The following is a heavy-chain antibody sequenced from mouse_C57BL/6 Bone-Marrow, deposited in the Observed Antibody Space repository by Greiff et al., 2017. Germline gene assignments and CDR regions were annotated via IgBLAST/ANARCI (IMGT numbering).Heavy chain of an antibody. V-gene: IGHV7-3*01. Sequence: EVKLVESGGGLVQPGGSLSLSCAASGFTFTDYYMSWVRQPPGKALEWLGFIRNKANGYTTEYSASVKGRFTISRDNSQSILYLQMNALRAEDSATYYCASYYSNSFAYWGQGTLVTVSA. D-gene: IGHD2-5*01. CDR2: IRNKANGYTT. CDR3: ASYYSNSFAY. CDR1: GFTFTDYY. J-gene: IGHJ3*01.